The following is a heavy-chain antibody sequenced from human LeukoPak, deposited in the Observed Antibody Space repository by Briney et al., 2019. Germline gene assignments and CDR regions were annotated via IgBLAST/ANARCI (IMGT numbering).Heavy chain of an antibody. D-gene: IGHD5-18*01. V-gene: IGHV1-8*01. CDR1: GYTFTSYD. CDR3: ARVDTAMVTRRNAFDI. J-gene: IGHJ3*02. CDR2: MNPNSGNT. Sequence: ASVKVSCKASGYTFTSYDINWVRQATGQGLEGMGWMNPNSGNTGYAQKFQGRVTMTRNTSISTAYMELSSLRSEDTAVYYCARVDTAMVTRRNAFDIWGQGTMVTVSA.